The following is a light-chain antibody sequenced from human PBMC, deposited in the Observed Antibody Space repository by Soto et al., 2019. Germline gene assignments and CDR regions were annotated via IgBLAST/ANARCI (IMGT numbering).Light chain of an antibody. CDR2: AAS. Sequence: EIVLTQSPGTLSLSPGERATLSCRASQSVSSIYLAWYQHKPGQAPRLLIYAASSRATGIPDRFSGSGSETDFTLTISRLEPEDFAVYYCQHFGTFGQGTKVDIK. CDR3: QHFGT. CDR1: QSVSSIY. J-gene: IGKJ1*01. V-gene: IGKV3-20*01.